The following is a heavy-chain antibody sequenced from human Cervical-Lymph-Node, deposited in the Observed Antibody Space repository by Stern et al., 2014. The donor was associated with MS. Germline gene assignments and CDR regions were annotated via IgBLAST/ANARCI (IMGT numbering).Heavy chain of an antibody. J-gene: IGHJ4*02. V-gene: IGHV5-51*01. CDR3: ARLDCSGGSCYSGDFDY. CDR1: GYNFTNYW. Sequence: VQLVQSGAEVKRHGESLKISCKGSGYNFTNYWIAWVRQMPGKGLEWMGIVYPGDSDTRYSPSFQGQVTISADKSINTAYLQWSSLKASDTAMYFCARLDCSGGSCYSGDFDYWGQGTLVTVSS. CDR2: VYPGDSDT. D-gene: IGHD2-15*01.